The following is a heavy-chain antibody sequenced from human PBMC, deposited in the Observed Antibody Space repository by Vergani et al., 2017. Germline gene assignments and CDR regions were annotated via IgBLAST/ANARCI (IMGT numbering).Heavy chain of an antibody. Sequence: QVQLQESGPGLVKPSQTLSLTCTVSGGSISSGSYYWSWIRQPAGKGLEWIGRIYTSGSTNYNPSLKSRVTISVDTSKNQFSLKLSSVTAADTAVYYCASEGYGDYKGKEGWYFDLWGRGTLVTVSS. D-gene: IGHD4-17*01. J-gene: IGHJ2*01. CDR2: IYTSGST. V-gene: IGHV4-61*02. CDR3: ASEGYGDYKGKEGWYFDL. CDR1: GGSISSGSYY.